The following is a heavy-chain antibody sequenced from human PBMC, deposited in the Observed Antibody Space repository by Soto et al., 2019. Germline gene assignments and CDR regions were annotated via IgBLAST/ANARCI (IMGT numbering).Heavy chain of an antibody. V-gene: IGHV4-39*01. CDR3: ARQHVSDYYHYYYLAV. CDR2: IYYSGST. Sequence: SETLSLTCTVSGGTISSSSYYWDWIRQPPGKGLEWIGSIYYSGSTYYNPSLKSRVTISVDTSKNQFSLELSSVTAADTAVYYCARQHVSDYYHYYYLAVWGKGTTVTVSS. J-gene: IGHJ6*03. D-gene: IGHD3-16*01. CDR1: GGTISSSSYY.